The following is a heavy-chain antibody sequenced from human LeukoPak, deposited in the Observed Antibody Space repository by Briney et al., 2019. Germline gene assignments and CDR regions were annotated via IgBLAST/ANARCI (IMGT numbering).Heavy chain of an antibody. D-gene: IGHD4-11*01. V-gene: IGHV3-23*01. J-gene: IGHJ4*02. CDR2: ISGSGGST. Sequence: GGSLRLSCAASGFTFSSYAMSWVRQAPGKGLEWVSAISGSGGSTYYADSVKGRFTISRDNSKNTLYLQMNSLRAEDTAVYYCATIDYSDYVLSYASNFDYWGQGTLVTVSS. CDR1: GFTFSSYA. CDR3: ATIDYSDYVLSYASNFDY.